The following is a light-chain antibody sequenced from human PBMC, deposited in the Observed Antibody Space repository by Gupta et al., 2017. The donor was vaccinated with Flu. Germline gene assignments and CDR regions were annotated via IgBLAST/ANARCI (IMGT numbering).Light chain of an antibody. CDR3: QQSYSTPRT. Sequence: DIQMTQSPSSLSASVGDRVTITCRASQSISSYLNWYQQKPGKAPKLLIYAASSLQSGVPSRFSGSRSGTDFTLTISSLQPGDFATYYCQQSYSTPRTFGQGTKVEIK. CDR2: AAS. J-gene: IGKJ1*01. V-gene: IGKV1-39*01. CDR1: QSISSY.